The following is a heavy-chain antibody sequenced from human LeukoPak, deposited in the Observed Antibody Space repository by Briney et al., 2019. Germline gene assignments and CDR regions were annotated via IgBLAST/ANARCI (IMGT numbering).Heavy chain of an antibody. CDR2: IYYSGST. CDR3: ARDAYDHVWGSYRSFDY. CDR1: GGSISSSSYY. J-gene: IGHJ4*02. D-gene: IGHD3-16*02. V-gene: IGHV4-39*02. Sequence: PSETLSLTCTVSGGSISSSSYYWGWIRQPPGKGLEWIGSIYYSGSTYYNPSLKSRVTISVDTSKNQFSLKLSSVTAADTAVYYCARDAYDHVWGSYRSFDYWGQGTLVTVSS.